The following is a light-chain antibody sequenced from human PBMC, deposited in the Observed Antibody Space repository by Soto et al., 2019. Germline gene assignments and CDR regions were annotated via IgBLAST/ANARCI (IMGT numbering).Light chain of an antibody. CDR2: EAS. Sequence: DIQMTQSPSSLSASVGDRVTITCQASQDISNYLNWYRQRAGKAPQLLIYEASNLQTGVSSRFSGTGSGTDFTFTISSLHPEDFATYYCQHYDNFPVTFGGGTKVEIK. V-gene: IGKV1-33*01. J-gene: IGKJ4*01. CDR3: QHYDNFPVT. CDR1: QDISNY.